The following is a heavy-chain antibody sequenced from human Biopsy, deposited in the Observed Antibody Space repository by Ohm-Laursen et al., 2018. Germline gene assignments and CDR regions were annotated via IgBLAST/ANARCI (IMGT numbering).Heavy chain of an antibody. CDR3: ASSVGIMAAPIDY. D-gene: IGHD3-16*01. CDR2: ISARDGVV. V-gene: IGHV3-11*01. Sequence: SLRLSCAASGLIFSDYYMSWIRQAPGKGLEWVAYISARDGVVYYADSVKGRFTISRDNAKNSLYLQMNSLRVEDTAVYYCASSVGIMAAPIDYWGQGTLVTVSS. J-gene: IGHJ4*02. CDR1: GLIFSDYY.